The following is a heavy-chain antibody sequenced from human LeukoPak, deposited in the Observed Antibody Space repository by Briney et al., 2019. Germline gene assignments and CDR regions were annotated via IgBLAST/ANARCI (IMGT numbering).Heavy chain of an antibody. D-gene: IGHD6-13*01. CDR1: GGSISSYN. V-gene: IGHV4-59*12. Sequence: SETLSLTCTVSGGSISSYNWNWIRQPPGKGLEWIGYFYYSGSTNYNPSLNSRVTISVDTSKNQFSLKLSSVTAADTAVYYCARDRAAAGTGYWGQGTLVTVSS. CDR2: FYYSGST. J-gene: IGHJ4*02. CDR3: ARDRAAAGTGY.